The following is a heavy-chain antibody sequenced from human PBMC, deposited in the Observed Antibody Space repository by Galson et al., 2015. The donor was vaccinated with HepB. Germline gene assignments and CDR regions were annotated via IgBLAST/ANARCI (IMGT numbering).Heavy chain of an antibody. Sequence: LSLTCAVSGGSISSNNWWSWVRQPPGEGLEWVGEIYHSGSTNYNPSLKSRVNISVDKSKNQFSLKLSSVTAADTAVYFCARANYYGSGSLGYGMDVWGQGTTVTVSS. D-gene: IGHD3-10*01. CDR3: ARANYYGSGSLGYGMDV. V-gene: IGHV4-4*01. J-gene: IGHJ6*02. CDR1: GGSISSNNW. CDR2: IYHSGST.